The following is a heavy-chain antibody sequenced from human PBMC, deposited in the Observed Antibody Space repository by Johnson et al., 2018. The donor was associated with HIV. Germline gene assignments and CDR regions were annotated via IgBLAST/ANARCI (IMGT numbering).Heavy chain of an antibody. J-gene: IGHJ3*02. Sequence: VQLVESGGGVVQPGRSLRLSCAASGFTFSSYAMHWVRQAPGKGLEYVSAISSNGGSTYYANSVKGRFTISRDNSKNTLYLQMGSLRAEDMAVYYCAREGTLGAFDIWGQGTMVTVSS. CDR3: AREGTLGAFDI. D-gene: IGHD1-1*01. CDR2: ISSNGGST. CDR1: GFTFSSYA. V-gene: IGHV3-64*01.